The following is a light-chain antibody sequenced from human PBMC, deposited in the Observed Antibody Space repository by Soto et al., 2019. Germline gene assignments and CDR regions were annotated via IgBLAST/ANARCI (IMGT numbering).Light chain of an antibody. CDR2: GAS. Sequence: IVMTQSPATLSVSPGKRATLSCRASESVSFNLAWYQQKPGQAPRLLLYGASTRATGIPVRFRGSGSGTEFTLTISSLQSEDSAVYYCHQYNSWPRGTFGPGTKVEIK. CDR1: ESVSFN. CDR3: HQYNSWPRGT. V-gene: IGKV3-15*01. J-gene: IGKJ3*01.